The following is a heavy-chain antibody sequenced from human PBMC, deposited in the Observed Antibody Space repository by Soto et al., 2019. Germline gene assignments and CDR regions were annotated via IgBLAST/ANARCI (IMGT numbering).Heavy chain of an antibody. CDR2: VYYSGST. CDR3: ARAYSSSWNWFDP. J-gene: IGHJ5*02. V-gene: IGHV4-59*01. Sequence: PSETLSLTCTVSGGAISSYYWTWIRQPPGKELEWIGDVYYSGSTNYNPSLKSRVTISVDTSKTQFSLQLKPVTAADPAVYYCARAYSSSWNWFDPWGQGTLATVS. CDR1: GGAISSYY. D-gene: IGHD6-13*01.